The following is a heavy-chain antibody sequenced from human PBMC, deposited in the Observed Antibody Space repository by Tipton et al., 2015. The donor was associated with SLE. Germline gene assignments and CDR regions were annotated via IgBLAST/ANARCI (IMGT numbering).Heavy chain of an antibody. CDR2: IYYSGST. D-gene: IGHD2-2*02. V-gene: IGHV4-39*07. Sequence: LRLSCTVSGGSISSSSYYWGWIRRPPGKGLEWIGSIYYSGSTYYNPSLKSRVTISVDTSKDQFSLKLSSVTAADTAVYYCARDGLGYCSSTSCYTADYWGQGTLVTVSS. CDR3: ARDGLGYCSSTSCYTADY. CDR1: GGSISSSSYY. J-gene: IGHJ4*02.